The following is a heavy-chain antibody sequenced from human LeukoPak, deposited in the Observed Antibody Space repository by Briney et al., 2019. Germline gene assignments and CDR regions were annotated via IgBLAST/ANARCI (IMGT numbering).Heavy chain of an antibody. V-gene: IGHV4-59*01. CDR1: GGSISSYY. J-gene: IGHJ6*02. D-gene: IGHD2-15*01. CDR3: ARVRVDYYYYYGMDV. CDR2: IYYSGST. Sequence: SETLSLTCTVSGGSISSYYWSWIRQPPGKGLEWIGYIYYSGSTNYNPSLKSRVTISVDTSKNQFSLKLSSVTAADTAVYYCARVRVDYYYYYGMDVWGQGTTVTVSS.